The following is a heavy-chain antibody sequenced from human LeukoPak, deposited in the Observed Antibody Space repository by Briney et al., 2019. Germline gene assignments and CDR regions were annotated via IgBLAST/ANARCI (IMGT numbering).Heavy chain of an antibody. Sequence: GGSLRLSCAASGFTFSSYSMNWVRQAPGKGLEWVSYISSSSSTIYYADSVKGRFTISRDNAKNSLYLQMNSLRDEDTAVYYCARDWFELEPRRAHDYWGQGTLVTVSS. CDR2: ISSSSSTI. V-gene: IGHV3-48*02. CDR3: ARDWFELEPRRAHDY. CDR1: GFTFSSYS. J-gene: IGHJ4*02. D-gene: IGHD1-14*01.